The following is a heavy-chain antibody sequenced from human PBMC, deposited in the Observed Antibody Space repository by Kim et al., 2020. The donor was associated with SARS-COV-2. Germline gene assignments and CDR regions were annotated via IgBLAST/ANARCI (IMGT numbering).Heavy chain of an antibody. CDR3: AKDRVRGVSLPFDY. V-gene: IGHV3-30*18. CDR1: GFTFSSYG. Sequence: GGSLRLSCAASGFTFSSYGMHWVRQAPGKGLEWVAVISYDGSNKYYADSVKGRFTISRDNSKNTLYLQMYSLRAEDTAVYYCAKDRVRGVSLPFDYWGQGTLVTVSS. D-gene: IGHD3-10*01. J-gene: IGHJ4*02. CDR2: ISYDGSNK.